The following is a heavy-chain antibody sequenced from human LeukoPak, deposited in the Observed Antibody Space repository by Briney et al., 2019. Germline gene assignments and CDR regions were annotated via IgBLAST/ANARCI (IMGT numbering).Heavy chain of an antibody. J-gene: IGHJ6*03. D-gene: IGHD4-17*01. CDR2: IYTSGSS. CDR3: AREGDYGDSFTSYYYMDV. CDR1: GTILSSYY. Sequence: SETLSLTCFVSGTILSSYYWSWIRLPAGKGLEWIGRIYTSGSSDYNPSLKSRVTMSVDTSKNQLSLKLTSVTAADTALYYCAREGDYGDSFTSYYYMDVWGKGTTVTVSS. V-gene: IGHV4-4*07.